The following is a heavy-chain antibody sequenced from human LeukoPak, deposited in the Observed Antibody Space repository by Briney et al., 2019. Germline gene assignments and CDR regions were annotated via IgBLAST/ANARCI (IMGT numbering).Heavy chain of an antibody. CDR1: GGSISGYY. D-gene: IGHD6-13*01. CDR3: ARAVGAAGGQYFDY. V-gene: IGHV4-4*07. CDR2: IYTNGDT. J-gene: IGHJ4*02. Sequence: PSETLSLTCTVSGGSISGYYWSWIRQPAGQGLEWIGRIYTNGDTKFNPSLKSRVTMSVATSKNQLSLKLRPVTAADTAVYYCARAVGAAGGQYFDYWGQGTLVTVSS.